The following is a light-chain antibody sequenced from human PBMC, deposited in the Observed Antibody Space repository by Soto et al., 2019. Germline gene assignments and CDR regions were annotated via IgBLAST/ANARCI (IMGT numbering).Light chain of an antibody. Sequence: QSALTQPASVSGSPGQSITISCTGTSSDVGGYNSVSWYQRHPGKAPKLMIYDVTNRPSGISNRFSGSKSGNTASLTISGLQAEDEADYYCTSYTRRSAPNYVFGTGTKLTVL. CDR1: SSDVGGYNS. CDR3: TSYTRRSAPNYV. J-gene: IGLJ1*01. CDR2: DVT. V-gene: IGLV2-14*03.